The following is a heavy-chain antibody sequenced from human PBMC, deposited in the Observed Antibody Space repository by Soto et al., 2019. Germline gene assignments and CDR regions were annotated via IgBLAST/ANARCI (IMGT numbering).Heavy chain of an antibody. CDR2: ISSSTSYI. Sequence: EVQLLESGGGLVQPGGSLRLSCAGSGFTLSSHAMSWVRQAPGKGLEWVSSISSSTSYIYYVDSVKGRFTISRDNAKNSLYLQMNSLGAEDTAVYYCARDGYGTTRILHYFDYWGQGTLVTVSS. V-gene: IGHV3-21*01. D-gene: IGHD3-22*01. CDR3: ARDGYGTTRILHYFDY. J-gene: IGHJ4*02. CDR1: GFTLSSHA.